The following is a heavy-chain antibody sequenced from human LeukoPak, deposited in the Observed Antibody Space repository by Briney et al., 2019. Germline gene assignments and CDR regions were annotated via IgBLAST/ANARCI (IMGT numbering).Heavy chain of an antibody. D-gene: IGHD5-18*01. V-gene: IGHV3-30-3*01. CDR3: ASGIQLLYYFDY. Sequence: GRSLRLSCAASGFTFSSYAMHWVRQAPGKGLEWVAVISYDGSNKYYADSVKGRFTISRDNSENTLYLQMNSLRAEDTAVYYCASGIQLLYYFDYWGQGTLVTVSS. J-gene: IGHJ4*02. CDR2: ISYDGSNK. CDR1: GFTFSSYA.